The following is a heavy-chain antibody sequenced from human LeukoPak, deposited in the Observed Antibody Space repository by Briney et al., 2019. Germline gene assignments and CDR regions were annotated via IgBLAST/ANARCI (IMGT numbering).Heavy chain of an antibody. V-gene: IGHV3-74*01. CDR3: ASAIVTTRNAWDC. Sequence: GGSLRLSCAASEFTFSSYWVHWVRQAPGKGLVWVSRINSDGSSTNYADSVKGRFTISRDNAKNTLYLQMNSLRAEDTAVYYCASAIVTTRNAWDCWGQGALVTVSS. CDR2: INSDGSST. D-gene: IGHD5-12*01. J-gene: IGHJ4*02. CDR1: EFTFSSYW.